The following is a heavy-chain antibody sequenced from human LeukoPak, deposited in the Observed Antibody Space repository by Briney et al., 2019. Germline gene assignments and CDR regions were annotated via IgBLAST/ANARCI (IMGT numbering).Heavy chain of an antibody. CDR1: GFTFSSYS. Sequence: GGSLRLSCAASGFTFSSYSMNWVRQAPGKGLDWVSYISSSSSTIYYADSVKGRFTISRDNAKNSLYLQMNSLRAEDTALYYCARPGIVGASGALDIWGQGTMVTVSS. CDR3: ARPGIVGASGALDI. V-gene: IGHV3-48*01. D-gene: IGHD1-26*01. J-gene: IGHJ3*02. CDR2: ISSSSSTI.